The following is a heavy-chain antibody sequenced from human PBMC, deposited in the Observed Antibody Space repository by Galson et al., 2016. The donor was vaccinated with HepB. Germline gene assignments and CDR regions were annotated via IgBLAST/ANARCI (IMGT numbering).Heavy chain of an antibody. CDR1: GFTFSSYA. CDR2: ISGSGGST. V-gene: IGHV3-23*01. J-gene: IGHJ3*02. D-gene: IGHD3-16*02. CDR3: ARTYYDYVWGSYRQVFDAFDI. Sequence: SLRLSCAASGFTFSSYAMSWVRQAPGKGLEWVSAISGSGGSTYYADSVKGRFTISRDNSKNTLFLQMNSLRAEDTAVYYCARTYYDYVWGSYRQVFDAFDIWGQGTMVTVSS.